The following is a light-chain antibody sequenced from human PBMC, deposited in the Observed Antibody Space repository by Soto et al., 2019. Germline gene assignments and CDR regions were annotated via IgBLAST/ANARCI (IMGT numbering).Light chain of an antibody. J-gene: IGKJ1*01. CDR2: GES. Sequence: VLTQSPGTLSLSPGESATLSCRVSQSVSSSYLAWYQQKPGQAPRILIYGESSRATGIPDRFSGSGSGTDLNLTISRLEPEDFAVYYCQQYGSSPETFGQGTKVDIK. CDR3: QQYGSSPET. V-gene: IGKV3-20*01. CDR1: QSVSSSY.